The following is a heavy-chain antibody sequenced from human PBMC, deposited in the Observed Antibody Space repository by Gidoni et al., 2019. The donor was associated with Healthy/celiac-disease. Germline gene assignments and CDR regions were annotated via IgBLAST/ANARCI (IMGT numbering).Heavy chain of an antibody. CDR2: SSSSGSTI. CDR3: ARDQGTSITMVRGEYGMDV. D-gene: IGHD3-10*01. J-gene: IGHJ6*02. CDR1: GFPFRSDY. V-gene: IGHV3-11*01. Sequence: QVQRVESRGGLVKPGGDLRLSCAASGFPFRSDYMRWIRQAPGKGLELVSYSSSSGSTIYYAESVKGRSTIARDNAKNLLYLQMNSLRAEDTAVYYCARDQGTSITMVRGEYGMDVWGQGTMVTVSS.